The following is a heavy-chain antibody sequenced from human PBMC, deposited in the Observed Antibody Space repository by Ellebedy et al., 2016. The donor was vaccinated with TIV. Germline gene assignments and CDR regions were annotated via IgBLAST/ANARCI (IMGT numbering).Heavy chain of an antibody. D-gene: IGHD6-6*01. Sequence: GESLKISXAASGFTFSSYWMSWVCQAPGKGLEWVANIKQDGSEKYYVDSVKGRFTISRDNAKNSLYLQMNSLRAEDTAVYYCARDLDKVYYFDYWGQGTLVTVSS. CDR2: IKQDGSEK. V-gene: IGHV3-7*03. J-gene: IGHJ4*02. CDR3: ARDLDKVYYFDY. CDR1: GFTFSSYW.